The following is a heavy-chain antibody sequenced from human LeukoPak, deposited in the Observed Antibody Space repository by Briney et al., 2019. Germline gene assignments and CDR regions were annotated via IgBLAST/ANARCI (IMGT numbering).Heavy chain of an antibody. V-gene: IGHV3-23*01. CDR1: GFTFRDYA. CDR2: ISGSGGST. J-gene: IGHJ4*02. CDR3: ARMRPELDY. D-gene: IGHD6-6*01. Sequence: GGSQRLSCAASGFTFRDYAMSWVRQAPGKGLEWVSVISGSGGSTYYADSVKGRFTISRDNAKNSLFLQMSSLTAEDTAVYYCARMRPELDYWGQGTLVTVPS.